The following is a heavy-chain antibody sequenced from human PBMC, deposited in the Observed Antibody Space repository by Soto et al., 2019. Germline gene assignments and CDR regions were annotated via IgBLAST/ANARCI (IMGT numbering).Heavy chain of an antibody. V-gene: IGHV3-7*03. CDR1: GFTFNSYW. J-gene: IGHJ6*02. Sequence: GGSLILSCAASGFTFNSYWMSWVRQAPGKGLEWVANIKEDGSERYYVDSVKGRFTISRDNAKNSLYLQMEGLRVEDTAVYYCTRGPPGGYGMDVWGQGTTVTVSS. CDR3: TRGPPGGYGMDV. D-gene: IGHD3-16*01. CDR2: IKEDGSER.